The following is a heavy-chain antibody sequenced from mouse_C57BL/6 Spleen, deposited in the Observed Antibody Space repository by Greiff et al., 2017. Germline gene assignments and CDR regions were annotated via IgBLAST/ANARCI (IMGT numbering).Heavy chain of an antibody. Sequence: EVQLVESGGGLVKPGGSLKLSCAASGFTFSDYGMHWVRQAPEQGLEWVAYISSGSSTIYYAATVKGRFTISRDNSKNTLFLQMTSLRSEDTAMYYCAKDRLLYWYFDVWGTGTTVTVSS. V-gene: IGHV5-17*01. CDR2: ISSGSSTI. J-gene: IGHJ1*03. CDR1: GFTFSDYG. D-gene: IGHD6-1*01. CDR3: AKDRLLYWYFDV.